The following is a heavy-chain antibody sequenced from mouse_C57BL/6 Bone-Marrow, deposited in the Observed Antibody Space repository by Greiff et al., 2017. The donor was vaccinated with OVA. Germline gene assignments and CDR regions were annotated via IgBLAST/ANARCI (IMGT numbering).Heavy chain of an antibody. J-gene: IGHJ4*01. CDR1: GYAFSSYW. CDR3: ARGDGNYPHYYAMDY. CDR2: IYPGDGDT. Sequence: VMLVESGAELVKPGASVKISCKASGYAFSSYWMNWVKQRPGKGLEWIGQIYPGDGDTNYNGKFKGKATLTADKSSSTAYMQLSSLTSEDSAVYFCARGDGNYPHYYAMDYWGQGTSVTVSS. V-gene: IGHV1-80*01. D-gene: IGHD2-1*01.